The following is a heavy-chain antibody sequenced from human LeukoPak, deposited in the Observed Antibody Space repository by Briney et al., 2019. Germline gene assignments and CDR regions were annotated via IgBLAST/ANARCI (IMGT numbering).Heavy chain of an antibody. V-gene: IGHV3-21*01. D-gene: IGHD1-26*01. Sequence: GGSLRLSCATSGFTFNNYDMHWVRQAPGKGLEWVSSISGDSAHIYYADSMRGRFTISRDNAKNSLYLQMNYLRAEDTAVYYCSNFETVGVKPFESWGQGTLVTVSS. CDR3: SNFETVGVKPFES. J-gene: IGHJ4*02. CDR2: ISGDSAHI. CDR1: GFTFNNYD.